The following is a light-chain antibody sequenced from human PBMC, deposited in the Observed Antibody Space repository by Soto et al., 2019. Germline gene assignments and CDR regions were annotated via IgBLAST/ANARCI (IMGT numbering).Light chain of an antibody. Sequence: ETVMTQSPATLSVSPGERATLSCRASQSVSSNLAWYQQKPGQAPRLLIYGASTRANGIPDRFSGSGSVTDFSLTISGLQSEDVAVYYYEQYHDWPPLTFGGGTKVEIK. J-gene: IGKJ4*01. CDR2: GAS. V-gene: IGKV3D-15*01. CDR1: QSVSSN. CDR3: EQYHDWPPLT.